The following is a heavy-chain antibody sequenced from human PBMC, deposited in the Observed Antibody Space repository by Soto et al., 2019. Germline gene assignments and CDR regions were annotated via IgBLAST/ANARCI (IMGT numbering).Heavy chain of an antibody. J-gene: IGHJ5*02. CDR1: GCTFSSYT. Sequence: QVQLVQSGAEVTKPGSSVKVSCKASGCTFSSYTISWVRQAPGQGLEWMGGSANSAQKFQGRLTVTADESTSTVYLELSSLASEDTAVYYCAREGPPDIAWFDPWGQGTLVSVSS. V-gene: IGHV1-69*01. D-gene: IGHD2-15*01. CDR2: GSA. CDR3: AREGPPDIAWFDP.